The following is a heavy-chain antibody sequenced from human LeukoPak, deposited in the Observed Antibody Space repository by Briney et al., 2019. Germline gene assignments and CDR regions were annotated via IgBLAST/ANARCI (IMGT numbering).Heavy chain of an antibody. D-gene: IGHD3-22*01. Sequence: SVKVSCKASGGTFSSYAISWVRQTPGQGLEWMGGIIPIFGTANYAQKFQGRVTITADESTSTAYMELSSLRSEDTAVYYCARVHYDSGGYYGAFDIWGQGTMVTVSS. CDR1: GGTFSSYA. CDR2: IIPIFGTA. J-gene: IGHJ3*02. V-gene: IGHV1-69*13. CDR3: ARVHYDSGGYYGAFDI.